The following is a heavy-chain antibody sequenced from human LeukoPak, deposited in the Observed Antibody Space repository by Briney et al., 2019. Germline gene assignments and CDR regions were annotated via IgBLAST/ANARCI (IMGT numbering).Heavy chain of an antibody. CDR3: ARDIFTYDFWSGYYSSARRADNDY. Sequence: PGGSLRLSCAASGFTFSSYWMHWVRQAPGKGLVWVSRINSDGSSTSYAGSVKGRFTISRDNAKNSLYLQMNSLRAEDTAVYYCARDIFTYDFWSGYYSSARRADNDYWGQGTLVTVSS. CDR1: GFTFSSYW. J-gene: IGHJ4*02. D-gene: IGHD3-3*01. CDR2: INSDGSST. V-gene: IGHV3-74*01.